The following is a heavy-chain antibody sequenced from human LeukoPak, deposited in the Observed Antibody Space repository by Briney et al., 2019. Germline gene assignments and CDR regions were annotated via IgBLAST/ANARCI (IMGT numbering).Heavy chain of an antibody. D-gene: IGHD3-10*01. CDR2: IIPILGIA. CDR3: ARGRDKRGAFDI. J-gene: IGHJ3*02. CDR1: GGTFSSYA. Sequence: VASVTVSCKASGGTFSSYAISWVRQAPGQGLEWMGRIIPILGIANYAQKFQGRVTITADKSTSTAYMELSSLRSEDTAVYYCARGRDKRGAFDIWGQGTMVTVSS. V-gene: IGHV1-69*04.